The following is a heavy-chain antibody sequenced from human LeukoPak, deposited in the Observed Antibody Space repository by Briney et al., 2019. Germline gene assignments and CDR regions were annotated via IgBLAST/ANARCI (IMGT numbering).Heavy chain of an antibody. V-gene: IGHV4-4*02. Sequence: SETLSLTCAVSGGSISSSNWWSWVRQPPGKGLEWIGEIYHSGSTNYNPSLKSRVTMSVDTSKNQFSLKLSSVTAADTAVYYCARDARLNWFDPWGQGTLVTVSS. J-gene: IGHJ5*02. CDR2: IYHSGST. CDR1: GGSISSSNW. D-gene: IGHD6-19*01. CDR3: ARDARLNWFDP.